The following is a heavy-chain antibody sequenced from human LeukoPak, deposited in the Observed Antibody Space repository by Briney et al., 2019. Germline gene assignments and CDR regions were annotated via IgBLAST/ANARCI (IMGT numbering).Heavy chain of an antibody. Sequence: SETLSLTCTVSGGSITSYYWSWIRQPPGKGLEWIAYIYYSGITNYNPSFKSRVTISLDTSENQFSLKLSSVTAADTAVYYCARAHSSDWHSRFDPWGQGTLVTVSS. CDR1: GGSITSYY. J-gene: IGHJ5*02. CDR2: IYYSGIT. D-gene: IGHD6-19*01. CDR3: ARAHSSDWHSRFDP. V-gene: IGHV4-59*01.